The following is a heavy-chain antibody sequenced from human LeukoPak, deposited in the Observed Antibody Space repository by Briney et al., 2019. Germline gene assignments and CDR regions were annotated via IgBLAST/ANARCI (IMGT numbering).Heavy chain of an antibody. V-gene: IGHV3-48*01. Sequence: PGGSLRLSCAASGFTFSSYSMNWVRQAPGRGLEWISNIGISSGNTKYADSVKGRFTISGDKAKNSLYLQMNSLRVEDTAVYYCARDTKYAFDNWGQGTLVTVSS. CDR1: GFTFSSYS. D-gene: IGHD2-2*01. CDR3: ARDTKYAFDN. J-gene: IGHJ4*02. CDR2: IGISSGNT.